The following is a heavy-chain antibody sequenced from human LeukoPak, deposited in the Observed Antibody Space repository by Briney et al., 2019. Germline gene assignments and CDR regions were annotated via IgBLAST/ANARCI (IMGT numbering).Heavy chain of an antibody. CDR3: AAGSGEFDS. D-gene: IGHD3-3*01. V-gene: IGHV4-34*01. J-gene: IGHJ4*02. CDR2: IYHSGST. Sequence: SETLSLTCAVYGRSFSNNYWSWIRQPPGKGLEWIGEIYHSGSTNYNPSLKSRVTISVDTSKNQFSLKLSSVTAADTAVYYCAAGSGEFDSWGQGTLVTVSS. CDR1: GRSFSNNY.